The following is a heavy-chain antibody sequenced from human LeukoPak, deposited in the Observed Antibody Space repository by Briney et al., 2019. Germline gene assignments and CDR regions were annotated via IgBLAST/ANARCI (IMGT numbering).Heavy chain of an antibody. D-gene: IGHD2-2*01. CDR3: ARDGGSGYCSSSNCYEGFDY. Sequence: GGSLRLSCAASGFSVSSNYMSWVRQAPGKGLEWVSTIYSGESAYYADSVKGRFTISRDNSKNALVLQMNSLTAADTAVYYCARDGGSGYCSSSNCYEGFDYWGQGTLATVSS. CDR2: IYSGESA. V-gene: IGHV3-66*01. CDR1: GFSVSSNY. J-gene: IGHJ4*02.